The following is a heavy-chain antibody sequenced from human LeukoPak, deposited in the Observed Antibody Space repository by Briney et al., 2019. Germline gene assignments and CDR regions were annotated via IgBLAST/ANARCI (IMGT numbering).Heavy chain of an antibody. Sequence: GGALRLSCAASGFTFSNYWMHWGRQAPGEGLMWVSRIKGDGIDTIGAGFVKGRFTTSRDNAQNTRYLQMNSLRAEDTATHYCVRDPSLWALPLWGQGTTVPVSS. CDR2: IKGDGIDT. J-gene: IGHJ3*01. D-gene: IGHD1-26*01. V-gene: IGHV3-74*01. CDR1: GFTFSNYW. CDR3: VRDPSLWALPL.